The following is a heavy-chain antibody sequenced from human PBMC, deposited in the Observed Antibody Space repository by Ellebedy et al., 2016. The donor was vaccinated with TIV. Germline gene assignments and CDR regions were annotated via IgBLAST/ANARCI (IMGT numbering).Heavy chain of an antibody. J-gene: IGHJ4*02. Sequence: GESLKISCAASGFTFSSYGMHWVRQAPGKGLEWVAVISYDGSNKYYADSVKGRFTISRDNSKNTLYLQMNSLRAEDTAVYYCARDEYYYDSSGYYHGYFDYWGQGTLVTVSS. CDR3: ARDEYYYDSSGYYHGYFDY. D-gene: IGHD3-22*01. CDR1: GFTFSSYG. V-gene: IGHV3-30*19. CDR2: ISYDGSNK.